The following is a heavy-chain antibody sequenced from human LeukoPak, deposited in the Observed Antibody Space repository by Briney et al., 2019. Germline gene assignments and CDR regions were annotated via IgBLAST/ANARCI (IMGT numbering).Heavy chain of an antibody. J-gene: IGHJ4*02. V-gene: IGHV3-74*01. D-gene: IGHD3-10*01. CDR3: ARAQTGLNDY. Sequence: PGGSLRLSCAASGFTFSSYWMHWVRQAPGKGLMWVSRINSDGSSRFTIPRDNAKNTLYLQMNSLRAEDTAVYYCARAQTGLNDYWGQGTLVTVSS. CDR1: GFTFSSYW. CDR2: INSDGS.